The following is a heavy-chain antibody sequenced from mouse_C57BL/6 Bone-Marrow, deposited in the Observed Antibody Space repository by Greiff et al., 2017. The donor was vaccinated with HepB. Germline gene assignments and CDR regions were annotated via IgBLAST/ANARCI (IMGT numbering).Heavy chain of an antibody. J-gene: IGHJ2*01. V-gene: IGHV1-63*01. CDR3: ARKGYGSSYDFDY. CDR1: GYTFTNYW. D-gene: IGHD1-1*01. CDR2: IYPGGGYT. Sequence: QVQLQQSGAELVRPGTSVKMSCKASGYTFTNYWIGWAKQRPGHGLEWIGDIYPGGGYTNYNEKFKGKATLTADKSPSTAYMQFSSLTSEDSAIYYCARKGYGSSYDFDYWGQGTTLTVSS.